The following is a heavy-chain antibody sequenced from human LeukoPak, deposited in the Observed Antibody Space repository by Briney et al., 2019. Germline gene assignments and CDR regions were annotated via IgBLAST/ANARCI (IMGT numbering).Heavy chain of an antibody. CDR2: ISSSSSYI. Sequence: GGSLRLSCAASGFTFSSYTMNWVRQAPGKGLEWVSSISSSSSYIYYADSVKGRFTISRDNARNSLYLQMNSLRADDTAVYYCARGEWSSSPFDYWGQGTLVTVSS. D-gene: IGHD6-6*01. J-gene: IGHJ4*02. CDR1: GFTFSSYT. V-gene: IGHV3-21*01. CDR3: ARGEWSSSPFDY.